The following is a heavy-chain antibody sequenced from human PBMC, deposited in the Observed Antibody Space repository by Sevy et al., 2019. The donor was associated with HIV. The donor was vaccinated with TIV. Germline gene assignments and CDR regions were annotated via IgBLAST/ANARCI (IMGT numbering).Heavy chain of an antibody. CDR3: AGGHSSSWPYFDY. CDR1: GFTCSTYT. Sequence: GGSLRLSCAASGFTCSTYTMNWVRQAPGKALQWVSSISFSSNYIFFADSMKGRFTISRDNAKNSLYLQMNSLRAEDTAVYYCAGGHSSSWPYFDYWGQGTLVTVSS. V-gene: IGHV3-21*01. D-gene: IGHD6-13*01. J-gene: IGHJ4*02. CDR2: ISFSSNYI.